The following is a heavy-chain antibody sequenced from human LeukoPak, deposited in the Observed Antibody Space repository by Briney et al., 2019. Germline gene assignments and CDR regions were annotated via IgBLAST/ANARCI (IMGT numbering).Heavy chain of an antibody. Sequence: GGSLRLSCAASGFTFSSYWMHWVRQAPGKGLVWVSRINSDRSSTSYADSVKGRFTISRDNAKNTLCLQMNSLRAEDTAVYYCASLSGIAAADYWGQGTLVTVSS. CDR3: ASLSGIAAADY. CDR1: GFTFSSYW. CDR2: INSDRSST. D-gene: IGHD6-13*01. V-gene: IGHV3-74*01. J-gene: IGHJ4*02.